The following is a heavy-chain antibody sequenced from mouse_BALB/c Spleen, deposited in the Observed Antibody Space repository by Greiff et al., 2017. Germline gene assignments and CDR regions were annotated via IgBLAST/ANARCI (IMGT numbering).Heavy chain of an antibody. CDR3: ARAYYYGSSFDY. J-gene: IGHJ2*01. CDR1: GFNIKDTY. V-gene: IGHV14-3*02. Sequence: DVQLQESGAELVKPGASVKLSCTASGFNIKDTYMHWVKQRPEQGLEWIGRIDPANGNTKYDPKFQGKATITADTSSNTAYLQLSSLTSEDTAVYYCARAYYYGSSFDYWGQGTTLTVSS. D-gene: IGHD1-1*01. CDR2: IDPANGNT.